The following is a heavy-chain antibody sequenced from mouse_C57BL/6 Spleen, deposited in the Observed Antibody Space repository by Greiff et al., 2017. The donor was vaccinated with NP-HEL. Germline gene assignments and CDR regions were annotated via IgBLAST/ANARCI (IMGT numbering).Heavy chain of an antibody. CDR3: ARHVHYYGSSYGYYFDY. Sequence: QVQLQQSGAELVKPGASVKLSCKASGYTFTEYTIHWVKQRSGQGLEWIGWFYPGSGSIKYNEKFKDKATLTADKSSSTVYMELSRLTSEDSAVYFCARHVHYYGSSYGYYFDYWGQGTTLTVSS. D-gene: IGHD1-1*01. CDR1: GYTFTEYT. J-gene: IGHJ2*01. CDR2: FYPGSGSI. V-gene: IGHV1-62-2*01.